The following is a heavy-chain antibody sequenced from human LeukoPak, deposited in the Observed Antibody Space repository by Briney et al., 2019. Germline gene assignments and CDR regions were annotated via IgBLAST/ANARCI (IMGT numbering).Heavy chain of an antibody. CDR1: GFTFNSYA. Sequence: GGSLRLSCVASGFTFNSYAMNWVRQAPGKGLEWVSVIIGSRGTTYSGDTTYYADSVKGRFTISRDNSKSTLYLQMNSLRAEDTAVYYCANSYYYDSSGYLDAFDIWGQGRMVTVSS. V-gene: IGHV3-23*01. D-gene: IGHD3-22*01. CDR2: IIGSRGTT. CDR3: ANSYYYDSSGYLDAFDI. J-gene: IGHJ3*02.